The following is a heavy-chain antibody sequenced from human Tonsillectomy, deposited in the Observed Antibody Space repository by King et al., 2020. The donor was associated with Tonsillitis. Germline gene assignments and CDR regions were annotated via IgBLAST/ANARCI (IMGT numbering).Heavy chain of an antibody. CDR1: GFTFDDYA. D-gene: IGHD6-6*01. J-gene: IGHJ6*02. CDR2: ISWNSGSI. V-gene: IGHV3-9*01. Sequence: VQLVESGGGLVQPGRSLRLSCAASGFTFDDYAMHWVRQAPGKGLEWVSGISWNSGSIGYADSVKGRLTISRDNAKNSLYLQMNSLRAEETALYYRAKDKLSSSSFGMGVWGQGTTLTVSS. CDR3: AKDKLSSSSFGMGV.